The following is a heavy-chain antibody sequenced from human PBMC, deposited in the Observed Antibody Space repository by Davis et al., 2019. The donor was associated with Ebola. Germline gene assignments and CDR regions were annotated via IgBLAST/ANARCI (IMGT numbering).Heavy chain of an antibody. V-gene: IGHV6-1*01. CDR2: TFYNSKWYD. CDR1: GDSVSSGG. Sequence: HSQTLSLTCAISGDSVSSGGWNWIRQSPSGGLEWLGRTFYNSKWYDDYAVSVKGRLIINRDASKNQFSLELSSVTPEDTAVYYCARGWLRTGFDYWGQGTPVIVSS. J-gene: IGHJ4*02. CDR3: ARGWLRTGFDY. D-gene: IGHD5-12*01.